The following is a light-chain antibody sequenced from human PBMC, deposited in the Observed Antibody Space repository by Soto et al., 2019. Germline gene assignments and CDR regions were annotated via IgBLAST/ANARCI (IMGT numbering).Light chain of an antibody. Sequence: EIVLTQSPDTLSLSPGERSTLSCSSSQSVSSTYLAWYQQKPGQAPRLLIYGASSRATGIPDRFSGSGSGTDFILTISRLEPEDFAVYFCQQYVRSPWTFGQGTKVDIK. CDR2: GAS. CDR3: QQYVRSPWT. J-gene: IGKJ1*01. V-gene: IGKV3-20*01. CDR1: QSVSSTY.